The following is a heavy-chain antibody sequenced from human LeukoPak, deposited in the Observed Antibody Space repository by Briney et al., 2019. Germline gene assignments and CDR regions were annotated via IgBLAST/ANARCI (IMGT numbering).Heavy chain of an antibody. Sequence: PGGSLRLSCAASGFTFSSYGVHWVRQAPGKGLEWVTFIRYDGIIKYYADSVKGRFTISRDNSKNTLYLQMNSLKTEDTAVYYCAKGGNSSWTFFDYWGQGTQVTVSS. CDR2: IRYDGIIK. CDR3: AKGGNSSWTFFDY. CDR1: GFTFSSYG. J-gene: IGHJ4*02. D-gene: IGHD6-13*01. V-gene: IGHV3-30*02.